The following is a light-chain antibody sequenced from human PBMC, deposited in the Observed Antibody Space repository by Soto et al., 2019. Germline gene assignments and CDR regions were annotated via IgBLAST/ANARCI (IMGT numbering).Light chain of an antibody. J-gene: IGKJ4*01. CDR2: DAS. Sequence: EIVLTQSPATLSLSPGERATLSCRASQSVSTYLAWYQQKPGLAPRLLMYDASNRATGIPARFSGSGSGTDFTLTISSLEPEDLAVYYCQQRTNRPLTFGGGTKVEIK. CDR3: QQRTNRPLT. V-gene: IGKV3-11*01. CDR1: QSVSTY.